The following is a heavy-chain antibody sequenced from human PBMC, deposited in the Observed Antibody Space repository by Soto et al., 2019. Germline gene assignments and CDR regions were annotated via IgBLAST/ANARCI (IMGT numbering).Heavy chain of an antibody. CDR3: AKESDTLDV. V-gene: IGHV3-33*06. CDR2: IWYDGNTE. J-gene: IGHJ3*01. Sequence: QVQLVESGGGVVQPGNSLRLSCAASGFIFSNFFMPCVRQAPGKGLEWLAGIWYDGNTEFYAESLKGRLTISRDTSTNTLYPEMSRLWAEDMGMYDSAKESDTLDVWGQGPMVIVS. CDR1: GFIFSNFF.